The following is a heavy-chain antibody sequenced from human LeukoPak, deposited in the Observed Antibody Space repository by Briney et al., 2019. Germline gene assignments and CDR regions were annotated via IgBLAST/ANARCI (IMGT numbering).Heavy chain of an antibody. Sequence: PGGSLRLSCAASGFIFSSYSMNWVRQAPGKGLEWVSSINPAGTSTFHADSVKGRFTISRDNTDNSLYMQMDSLRDEDMAVYYCVRDFLGESGAGGPWGQGTLVTVSS. J-gene: IGHJ5*02. D-gene: IGHD3-10*01. V-gene: IGHV3-21*01. CDR2: INPAGTST. CDR1: GFIFSSYS. CDR3: VRDFLGESGAGGP.